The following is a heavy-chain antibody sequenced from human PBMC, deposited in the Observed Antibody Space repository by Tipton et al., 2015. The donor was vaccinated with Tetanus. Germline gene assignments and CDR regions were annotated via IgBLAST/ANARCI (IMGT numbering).Heavy chain of an antibody. CDR2: ISGSGGST. Sequence: RSLRLSCAASGFTFNDYAIHWVRQVTGKGLEWVSGISGSGGSTVYADSVKGRFTISRDNAKNSLYVQMDSLRPEDTALYYCARAVRGRDVFDIWGQGTMVIVSS. J-gene: IGHJ3*02. CDR3: ARAVRGRDVFDI. CDR1: GFTFNDYA. D-gene: IGHD3-10*01. V-gene: IGHV3-9*01.